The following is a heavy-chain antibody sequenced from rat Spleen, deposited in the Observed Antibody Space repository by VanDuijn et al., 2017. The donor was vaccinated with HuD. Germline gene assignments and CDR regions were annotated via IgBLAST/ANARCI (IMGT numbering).Heavy chain of an antibody. CDR3: TRGLCILRIRPLDY. CDR2: ISYGDSSGHSST. D-gene: IGHD1-6*01. J-gene: IGHJ2*01. Sequence: EVQLVESGGGLVQPGRSLKLSCAASGFTFSDYGVAWVRQAPTKGLEWVATISYGDSSGHSSTYYRDSVKGRFTISRDNAKSTLSLQMDSLRSEDTATYYCTRGLCILRIRPLDYWGQGVMVTVSS. CDR1: GFTFSDYG. V-gene: IGHV5-29*01.